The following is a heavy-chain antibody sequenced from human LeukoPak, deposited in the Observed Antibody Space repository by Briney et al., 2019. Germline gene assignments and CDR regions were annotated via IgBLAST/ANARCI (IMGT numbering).Heavy chain of an antibody. CDR1: GYTFTGYY. V-gene: IGHV1-2*02. CDR2: INPNSGGA. CDR3: ARLCGSCYALGIFDY. Sequence: GASVQVSCKASGYTFTGYYMHWVRQATGQGLEWMGWINPNSGGANYAQKFQGRVTMTSDTYISTAYMELSRLRSDDTAVYSCARLCGSCYALGIFDYWGQGTMVTVSS. D-gene: IGHD2-2*01. J-gene: IGHJ4*02.